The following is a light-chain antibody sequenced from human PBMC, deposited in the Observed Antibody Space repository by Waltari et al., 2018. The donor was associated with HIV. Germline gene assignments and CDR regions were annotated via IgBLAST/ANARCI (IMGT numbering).Light chain of an antibody. CDR2: SNI. Sequence: QSVLTQPPSASGTPGQRVPISCSGSSSNLGSTTVNWYQQLPGTAPKLLIYSNIQRPSGVPDRFSGSKSGTSASLAISGLQSDDEADYYCAAWDDSLNGLWVFGGGTKLTVL. CDR1: SSNLGSTT. J-gene: IGLJ3*02. CDR3: AAWDDSLNGLWV. V-gene: IGLV1-44*01.